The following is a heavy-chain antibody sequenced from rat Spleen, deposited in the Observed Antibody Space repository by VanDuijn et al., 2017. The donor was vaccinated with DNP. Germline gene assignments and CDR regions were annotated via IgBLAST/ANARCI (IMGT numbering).Heavy chain of an antibody. CDR1: GSSITSNY. V-gene: IGHV3-1*01. Sequence: EIQLQESGPGLVRPSQSLSLSCSVTGSSITSNYWAWIRKFPGNEMEWIGHISFRGTTNYNPSLKSRISISRDTSKNQFFRQLNSVSTDDTATYYCARWRIGPHYFDYWGQGVMVTVSS. D-gene: IGHD1-11*01. CDR2: ISFRGTT. J-gene: IGHJ2*01. CDR3: ARWRIGPHYFDY.